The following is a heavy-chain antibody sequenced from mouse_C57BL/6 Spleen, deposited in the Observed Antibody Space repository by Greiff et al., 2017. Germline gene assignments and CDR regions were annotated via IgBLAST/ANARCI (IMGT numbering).Heavy chain of an antibody. CDR3: ARESNYYGYFDV. Sequence: QVQLQQSGAELARPGASVKMSCKASGYTFTSYTMHWVKQRPGQGLEWIGYINPSSGNTKYHQKFKDNATLTADHSTSTAYMQLSSLTSEDSAVYYCARESNYYGYFDVWGTGTTVTVSS. D-gene: IGHD2-5*01. CDR1: GYTFTSYT. J-gene: IGHJ1*03. V-gene: IGHV1-4*01. CDR2: INPSSGNT.